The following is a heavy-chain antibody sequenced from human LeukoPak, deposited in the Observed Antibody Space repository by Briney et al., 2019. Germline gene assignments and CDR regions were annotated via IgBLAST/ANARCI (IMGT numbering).Heavy chain of an antibody. Sequence: SVKVSCKASGGTFSSYAISWVRQAPGQGLEWMGRIIPIFGTANYAQKFQGRVTITTDESTSTAYMELSSLRSEDTAVYYCARSNETPDYGDYQSAYDAFNIWGQGTVVTVSS. CDR2: IIPIFGTA. CDR1: GGTFSSYA. J-gene: IGHJ3*02. V-gene: IGHV1-69*05. CDR3: ARSNETPDYGDYQSAYDAFNI. D-gene: IGHD4-17*01.